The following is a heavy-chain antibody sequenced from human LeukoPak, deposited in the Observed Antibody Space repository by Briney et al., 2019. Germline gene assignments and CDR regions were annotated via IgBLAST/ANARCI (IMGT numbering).Heavy chain of an antibody. Sequence: TLSLTCTVSGGSITIGGYYWSWIRQHPGKGLEWLALIYWDDDKRYSPSLKSRLTITKDTSKNQVVLTMTNMDPVDTATYYCAHSSRLRYFDWLSDQYFDYWGQGTLVTVSS. V-gene: IGHV2-5*08. J-gene: IGHJ4*02. CDR1: GGSITIGGYY. CDR2: IYWDDDK. CDR3: AHSSRLRYFDWLSDQYFDY. D-gene: IGHD3-9*01.